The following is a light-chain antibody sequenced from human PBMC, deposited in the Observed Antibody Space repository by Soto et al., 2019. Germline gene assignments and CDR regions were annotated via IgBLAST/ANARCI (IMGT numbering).Light chain of an antibody. J-gene: IGLJ2*01. CDR2: DVN. Sequence: QSVLTQPRSVSGSPGQSVTISCSGTNSDIGGYDYVSWYQQKPGEAPKVIIYDVNKRPSGVPNRFSGSKSGSTASLSISGLQAEDESDYYCCSYAGRSSVLFGGGTKVTVL. CDR1: NSDIGGYDY. CDR3: CSYAGRSSVL. V-gene: IGLV2-11*01.